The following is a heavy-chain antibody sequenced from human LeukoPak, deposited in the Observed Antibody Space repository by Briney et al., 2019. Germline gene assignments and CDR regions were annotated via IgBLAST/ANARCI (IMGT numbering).Heavy chain of an antibody. CDR2: INQDGSGK. CDR3: ARVQTGTTNWFDP. CDR1: AFTFTSSW. J-gene: IGHJ5*02. D-gene: IGHD1-1*01. Sequence: GGSLRLSCAASAFTFTSSWMSWVRQAPGKGLEWVATINQDGSGKYYVDSVKGRFTISRDNAKNSLHLQMSSLRAEDTAVYYCARVQTGTTNWFDPWGQGTLVTVSS. V-gene: IGHV3-7*04.